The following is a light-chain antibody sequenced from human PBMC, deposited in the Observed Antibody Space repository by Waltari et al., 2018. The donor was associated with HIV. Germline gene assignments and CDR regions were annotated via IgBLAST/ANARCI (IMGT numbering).Light chain of an antibody. Sequence: DVVLPQSQLSLAVPLGQPASISCTSSQSLLFGDGYTYLNSFHQRPGQPPRRLIYKISSRSSGVPDRISGSGSGTNFTLNITRVEAGDVGVFYCMQGAHWPPWTFGPGTKVEIK. CDR2: KIS. V-gene: IGKV2-30*01. CDR1: QSLLFGDGYTY. J-gene: IGKJ1*01. CDR3: MQGAHWPPWT.